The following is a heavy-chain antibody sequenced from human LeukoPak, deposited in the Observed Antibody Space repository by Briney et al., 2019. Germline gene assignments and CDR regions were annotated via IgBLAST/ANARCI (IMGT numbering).Heavy chain of an antibody. Sequence: ASVKVSCKASGYTFTSYDINWVRQATGQGLEWMGWMNPNSGNTGYAQKFQGRVTMTRNTSMSTAYMELSSLRSEDTAVYYCARIPGGYSYGYVLEDYWGQGTLVTVSS. V-gene: IGHV1-8*01. CDR1: GYTFTSYD. CDR2: MNPNSGNT. D-gene: IGHD5-18*01. CDR3: ARIPGGYSYGYVLEDY. J-gene: IGHJ4*02.